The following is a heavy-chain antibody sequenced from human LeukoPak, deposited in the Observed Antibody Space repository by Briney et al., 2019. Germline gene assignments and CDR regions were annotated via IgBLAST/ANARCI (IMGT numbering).Heavy chain of an antibody. J-gene: IGHJ5*02. Sequence: GGSLRLSCAASGFTFSSYRMSWVRQAPGKGLEWVANIKQDGSEKYYVDSVKGRFTISRDNAKNSLYLQMNSLRAEDTAVYYCARCDSSSWDNWFDPWGQGTLVTVSS. CDR3: ARCDSSSWDNWFDP. V-gene: IGHV3-7*01. CDR1: GFTFSSYR. CDR2: IKQDGSEK. D-gene: IGHD6-13*01.